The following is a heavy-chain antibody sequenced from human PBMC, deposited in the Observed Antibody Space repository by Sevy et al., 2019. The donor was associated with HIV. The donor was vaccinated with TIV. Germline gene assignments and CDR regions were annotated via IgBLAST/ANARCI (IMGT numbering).Heavy chain of an antibody. CDR1: GFTFSSYS. CDR3: AGEGGSSSWGGWFDP. CDR2: ISSSSSYI. J-gene: IGHJ5*02. V-gene: IGHV3-21*01. D-gene: IGHD6-13*01. Sequence: GGSLRLSCAASGFTFSSYSMNWVRQAPGKGLEWVSSISSSSSYIYYADSVKGRFTISRDNAKNSLYLQMNSLRAEDTAVYYCAGEGGSSSWGGWFDPWGQGTLVTVSS.